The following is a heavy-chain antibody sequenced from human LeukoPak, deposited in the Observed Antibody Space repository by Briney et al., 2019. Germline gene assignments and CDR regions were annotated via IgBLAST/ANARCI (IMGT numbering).Heavy chain of an antibody. J-gene: IGHJ4*02. CDR2: INHSGST. D-gene: IGHD6-19*01. Sequence: PSETLSLTCAVYGGSFSGYYWSWIRQPPGKGLEWIGEINHSGSTNYNPSLKSRVTISVDTSKNQFSLKLSSVTAADTAVYYCARHGRKFPYSSGPPYWGQGTLVTVSS. V-gene: IGHV4-34*01. CDR1: GGSFSGYY. CDR3: ARHGRKFPYSSGPPY.